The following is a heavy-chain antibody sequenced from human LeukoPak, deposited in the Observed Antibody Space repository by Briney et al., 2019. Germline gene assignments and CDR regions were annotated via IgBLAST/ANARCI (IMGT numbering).Heavy chain of an antibody. CDR1: GGSISSNY. Sequence: SETLSLTCTVSGGSISSNYWSWIRQPPGKGLVWIGYFYYSGSTNYNPSLKSRVTISVDTSKNQFSLKLSSVTAADTAVYYCARSPGGYYDFWSGYFDYWGQGTLVTVSS. J-gene: IGHJ4*02. V-gene: IGHV4-59*01. D-gene: IGHD3-3*01. CDR2: FYYSGST. CDR3: ARSPGGYYDFWSGYFDY.